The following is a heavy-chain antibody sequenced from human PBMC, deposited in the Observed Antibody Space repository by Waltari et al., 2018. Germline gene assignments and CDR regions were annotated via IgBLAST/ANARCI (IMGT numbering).Heavy chain of an antibody. J-gene: IGHJ4*02. V-gene: IGHV4-59*01. CDR3: ARDSSSSEDRTHFDY. CDR1: GGSTSSYY. D-gene: IGHD6-6*01. Sequence: QVQLQESGPGLVKPSETLSLTCTVSGGSTSSYYWSWLRQPPGKGLEGIGYIYYSESTNDNPSLKSRVTISVDTSKNQFSLKLSSVTAADTAVYYCARDSSSSEDRTHFDYWGQGTLVTVSS. CDR2: IYYSEST.